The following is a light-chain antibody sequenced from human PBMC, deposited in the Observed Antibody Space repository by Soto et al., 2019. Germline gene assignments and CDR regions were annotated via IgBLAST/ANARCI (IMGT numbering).Light chain of an antibody. CDR1: QSINTN. J-gene: IGKJ2*01. CDR2: GAS. Sequence: EIVMTQSPVTLSVSPGESATLSCRASQSINTNLAWYQQKPGQAPRLLIYGASTRATGIPARISGSGSGTEFTLTISSVQSEDFAVYYCQQYNVGYTFGQGTKLEIK. V-gene: IGKV3-15*01. CDR3: QQYNVGYT.